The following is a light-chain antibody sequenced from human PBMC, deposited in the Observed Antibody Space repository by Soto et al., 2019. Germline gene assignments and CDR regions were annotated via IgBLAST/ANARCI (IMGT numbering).Light chain of an antibody. CDR2: ATS. Sequence: DIQMTQSPVSLSASVGDRVTITCRASQDIHRYLAWFQQKPGKAPKSLIYATSSLELGVPSRFSGSGSGTEFTLTISSLQPEDFATYYGQQYDNFPLTIGHGTRLEMK. V-gene: IGKV1-16*01. CDR3: QQYDNFPLT. CDR1: QDIHRY. J-gene: IGKJ5*01.